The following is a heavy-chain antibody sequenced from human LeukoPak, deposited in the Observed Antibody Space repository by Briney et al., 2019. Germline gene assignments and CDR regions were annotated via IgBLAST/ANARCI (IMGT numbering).Heavy chain of an antibody. CDR2: TNSDGSST. V-gene: IGHV3-74*01. Sequence: PGGSLRLSCAASGFTFSSYSMNWVRQAPGKGLVWVSRTNSDGSSTNYADSVKGRFTFSRDNAKNTLYLQMNSLRAEDTAVYYCARDLYGDVDYWGQGTLVTVSS. CDR3: ARDLYGDVDY. D-gene: IGHD4-17*01. CDR1: GFTFSSYS. J-gene: IGHJ4*02.